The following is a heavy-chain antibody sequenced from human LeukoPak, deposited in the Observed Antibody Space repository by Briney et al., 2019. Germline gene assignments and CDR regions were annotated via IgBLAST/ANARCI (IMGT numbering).Heavy chain of an antibody. CDR2: IYYSGST. CDR1: GGSISSYY. V-gene: IGHV4-59*08. J-gene: IGHJ4*02. Sequence: SETLSLTCTVSGGSISSYYWSWIRQPPGKGLEWIGNIYYSGSTFYNPSLKSRITISVDTSKNQFSLRLSSVTAADTAVYYCARVGDPKTYFDYWGQGTLVTVSS. CDR3: ARVGDPKTYFDY.